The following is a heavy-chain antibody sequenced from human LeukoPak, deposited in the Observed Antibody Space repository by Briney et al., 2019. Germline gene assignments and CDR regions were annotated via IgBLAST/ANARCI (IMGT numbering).Heavy chain of an antibody. V-gene: IGHV1-3*01. CDR3: ARDGGYNWNDVAFDI. Sequence: ASVKVCCKASGYTFTSYAMHWARQAPGQRLEWMGWINAGNGNTKYSQKFQGRVTITRDTSASTAYMELSSLRSEDTAVYYCARDGGYNWNDVAFDIWGQGTMVTVSS. J-gene: IGHJ3*02. D-gene: IGHD1-1*01. CDR1: GYTFTSYA. CDR2: INAGNGNT.